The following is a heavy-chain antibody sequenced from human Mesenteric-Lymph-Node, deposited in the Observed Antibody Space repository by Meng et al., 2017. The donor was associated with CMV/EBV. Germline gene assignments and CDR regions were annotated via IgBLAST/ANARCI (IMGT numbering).Heavy chain of an antibody. CDR2: ISSSSSYI. V-gene: IGHV3-21*01. J-gene: IGHJ6*02. CDR1: GFTFSNAW. Sequence: GESLKISCAASGFTFSNAWMSWVRQAPGKGLEWVSSISSSSSYIYYADSVKGRFTISRDNAKNSLYLQMNSLRAEDTAVYYCASPCGSTGYYYYGMDVWGQGTTVTVSS. CDR3: ASPCGSTGYYYYGMDV. D-gene: IGHD1-1*01.